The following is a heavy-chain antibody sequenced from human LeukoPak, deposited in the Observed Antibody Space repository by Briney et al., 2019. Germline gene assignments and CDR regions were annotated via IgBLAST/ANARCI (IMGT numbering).Heavy chain of an antibody. J-gene: IGHJ6*03. CDR2: INPNSAGT. CDR3: ARGDTAMVTDYYYYMDV. V-gene: IGHV1-2*06. Sequence: SVNLSCNASGYTFTGYYMHLMRQAPGQGLELMGRINPNSAGTNYAQKFQGRVTMTRDTSISTAYMELSRLRSDDTAVHYCARGDTAMVTDYYYYMDVWGKGTTVTVSS. CDR1: GYTFTGYY. D-gene: IGHD5-18*01.